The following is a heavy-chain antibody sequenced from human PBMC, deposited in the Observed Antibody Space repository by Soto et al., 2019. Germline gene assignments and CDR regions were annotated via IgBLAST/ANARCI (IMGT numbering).Heavy chain of an antibody. Sequence: SETLSLTCTVSGGSISSYYWSWIRQPPGKGLEWIGYIYYSGSTNYNPSLKSRVTISVDTSKNQFSLKLSSVTAADTAVYYCARLGSSGSYYYYYYGMDVWGQGTTVTVSS. V-gene: IGHV4-59*08. CDR1: GGSISSYY. CDR2: IYYSGST. J-gene: IGHJ6*02. CDR3: ARLGSSGSYYYYYYGMDV. D-gene: IGHD3-22*01.